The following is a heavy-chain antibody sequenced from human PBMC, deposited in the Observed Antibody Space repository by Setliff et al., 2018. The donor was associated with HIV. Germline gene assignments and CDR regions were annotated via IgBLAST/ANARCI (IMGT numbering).Heavy chain of an antibody. CDR2: IHYSGST. D-gene: IGHD6-19*01. CDR3: ARGRGIAVAGAGFDY. CDR1: GGSIRSSSYF. Sequence: SETLSLTCTVSGGSIRSSSYFWGWIRQPPGKGLEWIGSIHYSGSTYYNPSLKSRVTISVDTSKNPFSLKLSSVTAADTAVYYCARGRGIAVAGAGFDYWGQGTLVTVSS. J-gene: IGHJ4*02. V-gene: IGHV4-39*07.